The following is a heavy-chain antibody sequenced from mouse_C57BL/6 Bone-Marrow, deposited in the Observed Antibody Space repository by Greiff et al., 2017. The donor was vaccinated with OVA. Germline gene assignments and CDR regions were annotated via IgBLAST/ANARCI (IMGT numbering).Heavy chain of an antibody. D-gene: IGHD2-3*01. V-gene: IGHV1-69*01. CDR3: AREDGPAWFAY. CDR2: IDPSDSYT. CDR1: GYTFTSYW. Sequence: VQLQQPGAELVMPGASVKLSCKASGYTFTSYWMHWVKQRPGQGLEWIGEIDPSDSYTNYNQKFKGKSTLTVDKSSSTAYMQLSSLTSEDSAVYYGAREDGPAWFAYWGEGTVVTVSA. J-gene: IGHJ3*01.